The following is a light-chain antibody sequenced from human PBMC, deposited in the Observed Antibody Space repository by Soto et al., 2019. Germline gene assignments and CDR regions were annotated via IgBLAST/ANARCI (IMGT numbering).Light chain of an antibody. J-gene: IGKJ1*01. V-gene: IGKV1-5*02. CDR1: ESISSW. CDR2: DAS. CDR3: QQYNSSPWT. Sequence: DIQITQSPSTLSASVGDRVTIICRASESISSWLAWYQQKPGKAPKLLIYDASSLESGVPSRFSGSGSGTEFTLTISSLQPDDFATYYCQQYNSSPWTFGQGTKVEFK.